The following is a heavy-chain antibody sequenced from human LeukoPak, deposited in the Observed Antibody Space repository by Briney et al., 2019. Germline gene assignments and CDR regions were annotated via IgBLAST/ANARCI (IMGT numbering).Heavy chain of an antibody. CDR1: GYTFTSYD. D-gene: IGHD1/OR15-1a*01. V-gene: IGHV1-2*02. CDR2: VNPNSGGT. CDR3: ASLGNNEGY. Sequence: ASVKVSCKASGYTFTSYDINWVRQAPGQGLEWMGWVNPNSGGTNYVQKFQGRVTMTRDTSISTAYMELSSLRSEDTAVYYCASLGNNEGYWGQGTLVTVSS. J-gene: IGHJ4*02.